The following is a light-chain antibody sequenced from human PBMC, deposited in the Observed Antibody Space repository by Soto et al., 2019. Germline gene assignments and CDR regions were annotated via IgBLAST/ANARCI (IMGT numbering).Light chain of an antibody. J-gene: IGKJ4*01. CDR3: QQFINFPLT. CDR1: QGISSA. CDR2: DAS. V-gene: IGKV1D-13*01. Sequence: AVQLTQSPASLSASVGDRVTITCRASQGISSALAWYQQRSGKGVRLLIYDASNLESGVPSRFSGSGSGTDFTLTISSLQPEDVATYYCQQFINFPLTFVGGTKVEI.